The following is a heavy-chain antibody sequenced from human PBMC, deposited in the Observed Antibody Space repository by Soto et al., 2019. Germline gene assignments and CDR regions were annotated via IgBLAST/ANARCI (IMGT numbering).Heavy chain of an antibody. D-gene: IGHD1-1*01. CDR1: GGSMYSSDFY. CDR2: TCHSGRT. Sequence: SETLSLTCSVSGGSMYSSDFYLVWIRQPPGEGLEWIGDTCHSGRTYYNSSLKSRVTLSVDTSKNQFSLKMSSVTAADTALYYCARVERGTATTVVDAFDIWGPGTMVTVSS. CDR3: ARVERGTATTVVDAFDI. V-gene: IGHV4-39*01. J-gene: IGHJ3*02.